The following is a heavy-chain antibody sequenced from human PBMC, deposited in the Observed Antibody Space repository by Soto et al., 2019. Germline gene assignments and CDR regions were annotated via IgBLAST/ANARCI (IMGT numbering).Heavy chain of an antibody. J-gene: IGHJ4*02. CDR1: GYTCTSYY. CDR2: INPSGGST. Sequence: QVQLVQSGAEVRKPGASVKVSCKASGYTCTSYYMHWVRQAPGQGLEWMGIINPSGGSTSYAQKFQGRVTMTRDTSTSTVYMELSSLRSEDTAVYYCARPSQETPRYYDILTGYSPFDYWGQGTLVTVSS. D-gene: IGHD3-9*01. CDR3: ARPSQETPRYYDILTGYSPFDY. V-gene: IGHV1-46*01.